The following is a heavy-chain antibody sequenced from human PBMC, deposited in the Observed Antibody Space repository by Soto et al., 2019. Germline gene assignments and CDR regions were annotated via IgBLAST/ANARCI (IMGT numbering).Heavy chain of an antibody. CDR3: ARSSVRVVKWLFLFDY. D-gene: IGHD5-12*01. J-gene: IGHJ4*02. CDR2: MNAGNGNT. Sequence: RFEWMGWMNAGNGNTKHSETFQGRVILTRDPVSNTAYMELASLTSGDSAIYYCARSSVRVVKWLFLFDYSGQGTLVTVSS. V-gene: IGHV1-3*01.